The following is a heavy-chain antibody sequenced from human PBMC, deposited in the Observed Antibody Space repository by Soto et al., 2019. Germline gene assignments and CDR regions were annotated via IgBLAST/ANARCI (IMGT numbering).Heavy chain of an antibody. D-gene: IGHD5-12*01. CDR1: GYTLTELS. CDR3: ATAGLQGLRLSGMDV. J-gene: IGHJ6*02. V-gene: IGHV1-24*01. CDR2: FDPEDGET. Sequence: GQVSCKVSGYTLTELSMHWVRQAPGKGLEWMGGFDPEDGETIYAQKFQGRVTMTEDTSTDTAYMELSSLRSEDTAVYYCATAGLQGLRLSGMDVWGQGTTVTVSS.